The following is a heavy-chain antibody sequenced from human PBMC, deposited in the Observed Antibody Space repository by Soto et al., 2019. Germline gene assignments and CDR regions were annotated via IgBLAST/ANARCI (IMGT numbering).Heavy chain of an antibody. D-gene: IGHD6-6*01. CDR2: IYYSGST. Sequence: SETLSLTCTVSGGSISSSSYYWGWIRQPPGKGLGWIGSIYYSGSTYYNPSLKSRVTISVDTSKNQFSLKLSPVTAADTAVYYCADSSSSGFFDYWGQGTLVTVSS. J-gene: IGHJ4*02. CDR1: GGSISSSSYY. V-gene: IGHV4-39*01. CDR3: ADSSSSGFFDY.